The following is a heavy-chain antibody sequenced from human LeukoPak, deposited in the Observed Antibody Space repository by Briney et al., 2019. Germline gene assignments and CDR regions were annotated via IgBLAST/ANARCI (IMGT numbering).Heavy chain of an antibody. V-gene: IGHV4-59*08. CDR3: ARFKYDFWSGSRSYYFYGMDV. CDR1: GGSISSHY. Sequence: SGTLSLTCTVSGGSISSHYWSWIRQPPGKGLEWIGYIYYSGSTTYTPSLKSRVTISLDTSKNQFSLKLSSVTAVDTAVYYCARFKYDFWSGSRSYYFYGMDVWGQGTTVTVSS. D-gene: IGHD3-3*01. CDR2: IYYSGST. J-gene: IGHJ6*02.